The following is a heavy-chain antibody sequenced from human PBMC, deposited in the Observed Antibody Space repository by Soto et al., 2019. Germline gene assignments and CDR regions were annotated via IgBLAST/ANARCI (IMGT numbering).Heavy chain of an antibody. CDR3: AKDGDITIFWLSSWFDP. CDR1: GFTFSSYA. Sequence: GGSLRLSCAASGFTFSSYAMSWVRQAPGKGLEWVSAISGSGGSTYYADSVKGRFTISRDNSKNTLYLQMNSLRAEDTAVYYCAKDGDITIFWLSSWFDPWGQGTLVTVSS. V-gene: IGHV3-23*01. D-gene: IGHD3-9*01. CDR2: ISGSGGST. J-gene: IGHJ5*02.